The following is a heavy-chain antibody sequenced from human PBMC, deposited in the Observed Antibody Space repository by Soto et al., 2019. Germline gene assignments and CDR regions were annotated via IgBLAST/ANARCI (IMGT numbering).Heavy chain of an antibody. V-gene: IGHV4-38-2*01. CDR3: ARGVGTTNYFDF. CDR2: IYHSGST. Sequence: SETLSLTCGVSGFSISSDYYWGWIRQPPGKGLEWIGSIYHSGSTYYSPSPKSRVTISVDTSKNQFSLKLTSVTAADTAVYYCARGVGTTNYFDFWGQGSLVTVSS. J-gene: IGHJ4*02. CDR1: GFSISSDYY. D-gene: IGHD1-7*01.